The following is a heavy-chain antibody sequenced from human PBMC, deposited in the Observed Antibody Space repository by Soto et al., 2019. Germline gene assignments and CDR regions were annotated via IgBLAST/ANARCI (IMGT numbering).Heavy chain of an antibody. Sequence: PGGSLRLSCAASGFTFSNYAMSWVRQAPGKGLEWVSGISGSGGSTYYADSVKGRFTISRDNSKNTLYLQMNSLRAEDTAVYYCAKSNEYRYPRGYFDYWGQGTLVTVSS. V-gene: IGHV3-23*01. J-gene: IGHJ4*02. D-gene: IGHD6-6*01. CDR2: ISGSGGST. CDR3: AKSNEYRYPRGYFDY. CDR1: GFTFSNYA.